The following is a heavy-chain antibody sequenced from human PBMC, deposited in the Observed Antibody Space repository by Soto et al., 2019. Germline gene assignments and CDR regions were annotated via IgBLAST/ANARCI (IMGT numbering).Heavy chain of an antibody. CDR2: TYYRSKWYN. Sequence: WTCSMSSPSRGLEWLGRTYYRSKWYNDYAVSVESRITINPDTSKNHFSLQLNFVTPEDTAVYFCARGEQYSGRIFDYWGQGTLVAVSS. CDR3: ARGEQYSGRIFDY. D-gene: IGHD1-26*01. V-gene: IGHV6-1*01. J-gene: IGHJ4*02.